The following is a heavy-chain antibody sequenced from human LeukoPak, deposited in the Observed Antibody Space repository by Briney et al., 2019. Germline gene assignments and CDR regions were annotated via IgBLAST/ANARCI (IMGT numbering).Heavy chain of an antibody. J-gene: IGHJ4*02. CDR3: AKDMGGSGSYYNGAFDY. CDR1: GGTFSSYA. V-gene: IGHV1-24*01. D-gene: IGHD3-10*01. CDR2: FDPEDGET. Sequence: ASVKVSCKASGGTFSSYAISWVRQAPGKGLEWMGGFDPEDGETIYAQKLQGRVTMTEDTSTDTAYMELSSLRSEDTALYYCAKDMGGSGSYYNGAFDYWGQGTLVTVSS.